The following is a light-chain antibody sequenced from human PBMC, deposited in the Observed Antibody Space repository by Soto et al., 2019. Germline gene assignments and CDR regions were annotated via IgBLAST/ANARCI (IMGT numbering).Light chain of an antibody. CDR2: RNN. Sequence: QSVLTQPPSVSRTPGQRVALSCSGSNSNIEPNHVYWYQQLPGTAPKLLIYRNNQRPSGVPDRFSGSKSGTSASLAISGLRSEDEADYYCAAWDDDLSGRVFGGGTQLTVL. V-gene: IGLV1-47*01. CDR3: AAWDDDLSGRV. CDR1: NSNIEPNH. J-gene: IGLJ7*01.